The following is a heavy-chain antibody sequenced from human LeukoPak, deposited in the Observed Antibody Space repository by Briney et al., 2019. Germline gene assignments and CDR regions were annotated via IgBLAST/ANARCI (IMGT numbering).Heavy chain of an antibody. CDR2: ISDSGSSI. CDR1: GFTFSNYE. V-gene: IGHV3-48*03. J-gene: IGHJ4*02. CDR3: ARARSGYEGILDY. D-gene: IGHD3-22*01. Sequence: GGSLRLSCEASGFTFSNYEMNWVRQAPGKGLEWISSISDSGSSIFYADSVKGRFTISRDNAKNSLYLQMNSLRAEDTAVYYCARARSGYEGILDYWGQGTLVTVSS.